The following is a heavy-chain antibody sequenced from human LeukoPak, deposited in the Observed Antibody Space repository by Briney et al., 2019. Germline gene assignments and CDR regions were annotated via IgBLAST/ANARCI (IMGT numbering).Heavy chain of an antibody. J-gene: IGHJ4*02. CDR2: ISWNSGSI. Sequence: QPGGSLRLSCAASGFTFDDYVMHWVRQAPGKGLEWVSGISWNSGSIGYADSVKGRFTISRDNAKNSLYLQMNSLRAEDTALYYCAKDIGAVDTANYFDYWGQGTLVTVSS. CDR3: AKDIGAVDTANYFDY. V-gene: IGHV3-9*01. CDR1: GFTFDDYV. D-gene: IGHD5-18*01.